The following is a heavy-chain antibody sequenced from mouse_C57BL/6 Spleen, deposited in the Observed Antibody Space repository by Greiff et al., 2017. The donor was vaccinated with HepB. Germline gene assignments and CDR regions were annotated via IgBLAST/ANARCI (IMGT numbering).Heavy chain of an antibody. Sequence: QVQLQQSGAELVRPGTSVKLSCKASGYTFTSYWMHWVKQRPGQGLEWIGVIDPSDSYTNYNQKFKGKATLTVDTSSSTAYMQLSSLTSEDSAVYYCAREGTGTRDLDYWGQGTTLTVSS. CDR3: AREGTGTRDLDY. CDR1: GYTFTSYW. V-gene: IGHV1-59*01. J-gene: IGHJ2*01. D-gene: IGHD4-1*01. CDR2: IDPSDSYT.